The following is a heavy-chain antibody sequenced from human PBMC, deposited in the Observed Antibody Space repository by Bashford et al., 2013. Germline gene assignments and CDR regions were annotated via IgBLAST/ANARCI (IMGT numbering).Heavy chain of an antibody. J-gene: IGHJ4*02. Sequence: WVRQAPGQGLEWVGIINPSDGDTAYAQRFQGRVTVTRDTSTSTVDMELGSLRSDDTAVYYCATGGFDYWGQGTLVTVSS. CDR2: INPSDGDT. CDR3: ATGGFDY. V-gene: IGHV1-46*01.